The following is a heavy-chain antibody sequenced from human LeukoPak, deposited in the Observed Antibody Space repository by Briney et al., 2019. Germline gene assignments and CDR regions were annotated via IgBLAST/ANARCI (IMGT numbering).Heavy chain of an antibody. CDR3: ARRKSYYYDIESDY. J-gene: IGHJ4*02. CDR1: GGSISSSSYY. CDR2: IYYSGST. V-gene: IGHV4-39*01. Sequence: NASETMSLTCTVSGGSISSSSYYWGWIRQPPGKGLEWIGSIYYSGSTYYNPSLKSRVTISVDTSKNQFSLKLSSVTAADTAVYYCARRKSYYYDIESDYWGQGTLVTVSS. D-gene: IGHD3-22*01.